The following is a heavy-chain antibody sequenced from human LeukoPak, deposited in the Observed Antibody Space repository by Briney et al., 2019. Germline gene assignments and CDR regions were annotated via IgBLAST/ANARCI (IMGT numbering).Heavy chain of an antibody. CDR3: AKDGRDDGSLGASWFDP. Sequence: RTGGSLRLSCAASGFTFSNCGMSWVRQAPGKGLEWVSGISNSGGSTDYADSVKGRFTISRDNSKNTLYLQMNSLRVEDTAVYYCAKDGRDDGSLGASWFDPWGQGTQVIVSP. D-gene: IGHD1-26*01. V-gene: IGHV3-23*01. CDR2: ISNSGGST. CDR1: GFTFSNCG. J-gene: IGHJ5*02.